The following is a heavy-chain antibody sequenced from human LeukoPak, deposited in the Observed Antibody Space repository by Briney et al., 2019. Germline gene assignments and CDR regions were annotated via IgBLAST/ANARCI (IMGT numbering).Heavy chain of an antibody. CDR3: ARSRDWSGYNMGAFDI. CDR2: IYYSGST. V-gene: IGHV4-31*03. CDR1: GGSISSGGYY. D-gene: IGHD3-3*01. Sequence: SETLSLTCTVSGGSISSGGYYWSWIRQHPGKGLEWIGYIYYSGSTYYNPSLKSRVTISVDTSKNQFSLKLSSVTAADTAVYYCARSRDWSGYNMGAFDIWGQGTMVTVSS. J-gene: IGHJ3*02.